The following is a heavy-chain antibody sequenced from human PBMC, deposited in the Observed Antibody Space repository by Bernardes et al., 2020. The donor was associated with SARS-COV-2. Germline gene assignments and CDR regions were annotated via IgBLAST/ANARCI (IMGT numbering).Heavy chain of an antibody. V-gene: IGHV3-33*01. CDR2: IWYDGSNK. CDR3: ARDPAPYYYDSSGYSDY. Sequence: GGSLRLSCAASGFTFSNYGMQWVRQAPGKGLEWVAVIWYDGSNKYYADSVKGRFTISRDNSKNTLYLQMNSLRAEDTAVYYCARDPAPYYYDSSGYSDYWGQGTLVTVSS. J-gene: IGHJ4*02. D-gene: IGHD3-22*01. CDR1: GFTFSNYG.